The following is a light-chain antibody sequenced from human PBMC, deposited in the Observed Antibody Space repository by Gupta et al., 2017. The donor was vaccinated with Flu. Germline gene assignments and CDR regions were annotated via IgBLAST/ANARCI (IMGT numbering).Light chain of an antibody. J-gene: IGLJ3*02. CDR3: AAWGDSLSGRWL. CDR2: SNN. CDR1: ISNVGSDT. Sequence: QSVLTQPPSASGTPGQSVTISCSVSISNVGSDTVSWYQQVPGTAPKLLIYSNNQRPSGVPGRFSGTKSGTSASLAIWGLQSEDEADYYCAAWGDSLSGRWLFGGGTKLTVL. V-gene: IGLV1-44*01.